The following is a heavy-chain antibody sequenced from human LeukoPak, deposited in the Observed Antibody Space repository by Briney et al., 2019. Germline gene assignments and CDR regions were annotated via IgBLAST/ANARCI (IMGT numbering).Heavy chain of an antibody. D-gene: IGHD3-22*01. Sequence: GGSLRLSCAASGFTFSSYGMHWVRQAPGKGLEWVSLISSYHSTYYADSVKGRFTISRDNSKNTLYLQMNSLRAEDTAVYFCARAEYDSSLGFAYWGQGTLVTVSS. V-gene: IGHV3-NL1*01. CDR2: ISSYHST. J-gene: IGHJ4*02. CDR1: GFTFSSYG. CDR3: ARAEYDSSLGFAY.